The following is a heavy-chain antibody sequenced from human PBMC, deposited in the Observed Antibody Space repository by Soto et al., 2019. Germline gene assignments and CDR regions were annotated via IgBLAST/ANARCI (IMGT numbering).Heavy chain of an antibody. D-gene: IGHD2-21*01. Sequence: QVQLVESGGGLVQPGGSLRLSCAASGFTFSDFYMSWIRQAPGKGLEWLSYISPKSNYREYAESVKGRHTISRDNAKNSLSLQMNSLRVEDTAVYYCVRGGGGGQFDSWGQGTLVTVSS. CDR3: VRGGGGGQFDS. CDR2: ISPKSNYR. CDR1: GFTFSDFY. J-gene: IGHJ4*02. V-gene: IGHV3-11*06.